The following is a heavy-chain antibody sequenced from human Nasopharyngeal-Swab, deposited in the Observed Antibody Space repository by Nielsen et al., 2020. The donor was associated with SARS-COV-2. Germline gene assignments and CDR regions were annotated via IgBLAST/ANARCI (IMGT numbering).Heavy chain of an antibody. V-gene: IGHV4-34*01. CDR1: GGSFSGYY. J-gene: IGHJ4*02. CDR3: ARGRGY. Sequence: SQTPSLTCAVYGGSFSGYYWSWIRQPPGKGLEWIGEINHSGGTNYNPSLKSRVTISVDTSKNQFSLKLSSVTAADTAVYYCARGRGYWGQGTLVTVSS. CDR2: INHSGGT.